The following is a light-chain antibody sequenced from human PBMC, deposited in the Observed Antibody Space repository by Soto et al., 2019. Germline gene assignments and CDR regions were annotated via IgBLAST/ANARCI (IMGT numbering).Light chain of an antibody. Sequence: EIVLTQSPGTLSWSPGERATLSCRASQSVSSSYLAWYQQKPGQAPRLLIYGASSRATGIPDRFSGSGSGTDFSLTISGLQPEDFATYYCQQFNNYPLTFGGGTKVDI. CDR2: GAS. CDR1: QSVSSSY. V-gene: IGKV3-20*01. J-gene: IGKJ4*01. CDR3: QQFNNYPLT.